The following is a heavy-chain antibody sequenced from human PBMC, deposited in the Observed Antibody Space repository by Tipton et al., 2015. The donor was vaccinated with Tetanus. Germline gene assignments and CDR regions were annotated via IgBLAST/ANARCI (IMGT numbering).Heavy chain of an antibody. CDR3: ARVTPFEYVDY. Sequence: SLRLSCAASGFTFSSYSMNWVRQAPGEGLEWVSSISSSSSYIYYADSVKGRFTISRDNAKNSLYLQMNSLRAEDTAVYYCARVTPFEYVDYWGQGTLVTVSS. CDR2: ISSSSSYI. CDR1: GFTFSSYS. V-gene: IGHV3-21*01. D-gene: IGHD6-6*01. J-gene: IGHJ4*02.